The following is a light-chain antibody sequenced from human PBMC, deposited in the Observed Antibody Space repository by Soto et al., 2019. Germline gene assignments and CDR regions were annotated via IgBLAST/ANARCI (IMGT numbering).Light chain of an antibody. V-gene: IGKV3-20*01. CDR3: QQYGSWEFT. CDR2: GAS. CDR1: QSVSSSY. Sequence: EIVLTQSPGTLTLSPGERATLSCRASQSVSSSYLAWYQQKPGQAPRLLIYGASSRATGIPDRFSGSGSGTDFTLTISRLEPEDFAEYYCQQYGSWEFTFGPGTKVDIK. J-gene: IGKJ3*01.